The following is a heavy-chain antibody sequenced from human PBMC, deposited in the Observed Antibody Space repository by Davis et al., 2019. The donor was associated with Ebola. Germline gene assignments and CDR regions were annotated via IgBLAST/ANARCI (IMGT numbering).Heavy chain of an antibody. V-gene: IGHV3-7*01. J-gene: IGHJ4*02. Sequence: GESLKISCAASGFTFSSYWMSWVRQAPGKGLEWMANIKQDGSEKYYVDSVKGRFTISRDNAKNSLYLQMNSLRAEDTAVYYCARVAVAGLFGGWGQGTLVTVSS. CDR1: GFTFSSYW. D-gene: IGHD6-19*01. CDR2: IKQDGSEK. CDR3: ARVAVAGLFGG.